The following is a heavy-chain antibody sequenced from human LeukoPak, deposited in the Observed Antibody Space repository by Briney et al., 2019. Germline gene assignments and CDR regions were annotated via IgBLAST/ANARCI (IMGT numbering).Heavy chain of an antibody. V-gene: IGHV4-59*01. J-gene: IGHJ4*02. D-gene: IGHD2-21*02. CDR3: ARAGDTVYYFDY. CDR2: SGST. Sequence: PSETLSLTCTVSGDSISSDYWSWIRQPPGKGLEWIGYSGSTNYNPSLKSRVTISVDTAKYQFSLKLTSVTTADTAVYFCARAGDTVYYFDYWGQGTLVTVSS. CDR1: GDSISSDY.